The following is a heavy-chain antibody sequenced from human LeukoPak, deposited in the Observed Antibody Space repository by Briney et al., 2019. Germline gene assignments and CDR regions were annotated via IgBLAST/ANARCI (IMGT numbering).Heavy chain of an antibody. CDR3: AEVGSIAARRGGYYFDY. CDR1: GFTFSSYG. Sequence: GGSLRLSCAASGFTFSSYGMHWVRQAPGKGLEWVAVIWYDGSNKYYADSVKGRFTISRDNSKNTLYLQMNSLRAEDTAVYYCAEVGSIAARRGGYYFDYWGQGTLVTVSS. J-gene: IGHJ4*02. D-gene: IGHD6-6*01. CDR2: IWYDGSNK. V-gene: IGHV3-33*06.